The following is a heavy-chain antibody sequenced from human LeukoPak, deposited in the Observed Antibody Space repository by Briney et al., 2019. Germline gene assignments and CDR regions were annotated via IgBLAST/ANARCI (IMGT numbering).Heavy chain of an antibody. V-gene: IGHV4-34*01. Sequence: SETLSLTCAVYGGSFSDYYWSWIRQPPGKGLEWIGQIDYSGSTNYNPSLKSRVTISIDTSKNQFSLKLSSVTAADTAMYYCARWNEVWGQGTLVTVSS. CDR3: ARWNEV. CDR1: GGSFSDYY. J-gene: IGHJ4*02. CDR2: IDYSGST. D-gene: IGHD1-1*01.